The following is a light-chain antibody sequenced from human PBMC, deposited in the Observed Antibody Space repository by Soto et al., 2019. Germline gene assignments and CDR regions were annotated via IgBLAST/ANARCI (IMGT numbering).Light chain of an antibody. V-gene: IGKV1-9*01. CDR2: AAS. CDR3: QQLNSYPIT. J-gene: IGKJ5*01. CDR1: QGISSY. Sequence: DIQLTQSPSFLSASVGDRVTITCRASQGISSYLAWYQQKPGKAPKLLIYAASTLQSGVPSRLSGSGSGTDFTLTISSLQPEDFATYFCQQLNSYPITVGQGTRLEIK.